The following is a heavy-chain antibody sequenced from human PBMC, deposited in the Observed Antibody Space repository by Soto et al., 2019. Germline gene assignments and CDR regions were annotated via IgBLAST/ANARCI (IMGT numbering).Heavy chain of an antibody. CDR3: ATDPSELSEPDQYFHH. Sequence: EVQLVESGGGLVKPGGSLRLSCATSGFIFSDYSIDWLRKAPGKGLEWVSSISGTRRYIYYADSVRGRFTISRDNAKNSLYLQMYSLRAEDTGVYYCATDPSELSEPDQYFHHWGQGTLVTVSS. J-gene: IGHJ1*01. D-gene: IGHD1-7*01. CDR2: ISGTRRYI. V-gene: IGHV3-21*01. CDR1: GFIFSDYS.